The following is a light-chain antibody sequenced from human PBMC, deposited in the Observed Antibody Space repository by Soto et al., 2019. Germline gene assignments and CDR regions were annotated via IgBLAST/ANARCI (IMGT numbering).Light chain of an antibody. CDR3: QQYENYWT. V-gene: IGKV1-5*01. J-gene: IGKJ1*01. CDR1: QDISSY. Sequence: MHLLLRPPSLSAYVGDRVTSACRASQDISSYLAWYQQEPGKAPKLLIYDASNLESGVPSRFSGSGSGTEFTLTISNLQPDDIATYYCQQYENYWTFGQGTKVDIK. CDR2: DAS.